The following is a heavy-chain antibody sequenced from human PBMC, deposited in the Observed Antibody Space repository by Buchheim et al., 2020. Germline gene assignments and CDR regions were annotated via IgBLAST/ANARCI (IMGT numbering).Heavy chain of an antibody. V-gene: IGHV3-48*03. D-gene: IGHD3-22*01. J-gene: IGHJ2*01. CDR2: ISSSGSTI. Sequence: EVQLVESGGGLVQPGGSLRLSCAASGFTFSSYEMNWVRQAPGKGLEWVSYISSSGSTIYYADSVKGRFTISRDNAKNSLYLQMNSLRAEDTAVYYCARDLKYYDSSGYYSYWYFDLWGRGTL. CDR3: ARDLKYYDSSGYYSYWYFDL. CDR1: GFTFSSYE.